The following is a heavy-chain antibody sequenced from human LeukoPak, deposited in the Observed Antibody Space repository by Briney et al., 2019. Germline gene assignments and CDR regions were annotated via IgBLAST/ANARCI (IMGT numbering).Heavy chain of an antibody. V-gene: IGHV1-2*02. D-gene: IGHD5-12*01. Sequence: GASVKVSCKASGYTFTGYYMHWVRQAPGQGLEWMGWINPNSGGTNYAQKFQGRVTMTRDTSNSTAYMELSRLRSDDTAVYYCARDRGDIVATIGYWGQGTLVTVSS. CDR1: GYTFTGYY. CDR3: ARDRGDIVATIGY. J-gene: IGHJ4*02. CDR2: INPNSGGT.